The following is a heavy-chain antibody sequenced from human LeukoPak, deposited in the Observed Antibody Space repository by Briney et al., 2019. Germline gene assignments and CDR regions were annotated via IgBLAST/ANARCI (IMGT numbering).Heavy chain of an antibody. D-gene: IGHD5-24*01. J-gene: IGHJ6*02. Sequence: GRSLRLSCAASGFTFDDYAMHWVRQAPGKGLEWVSGISWNSGSIGYADSVKGRFTISKDNAKNSLYLQMNSLRAEDTALYYCAKEDNYGMDVWGQGTTVTVSS. V-gene: IGHV3-9*01. CDR1: GFTFDDYA. CDR2: ISWNSGSI. CDR3: AKEDNYGMDV.